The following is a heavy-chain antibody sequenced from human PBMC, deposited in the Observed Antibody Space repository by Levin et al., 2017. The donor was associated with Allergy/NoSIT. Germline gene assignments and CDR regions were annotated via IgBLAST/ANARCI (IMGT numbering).Heavy chain of an antibody. Sequence: GGSLRLSCAASGFTFSSYTMTWVRQAPGKGLEWVSTMRYSGDTTYYADSVKGRFTISRDTPKDTLFLQMNSLRAEDTAFYYCGKGLSSGTPYRAFDMWGPGTMVTVSS. CDR1: GFTFSSYT. J-gene: IGHJ3*02. CDR3: GKGLSSGTPYRAFDM. CDR2: MRYSGDTT. V-gene: IGHV3-23*01. D-gene: IGHD1-26*01.